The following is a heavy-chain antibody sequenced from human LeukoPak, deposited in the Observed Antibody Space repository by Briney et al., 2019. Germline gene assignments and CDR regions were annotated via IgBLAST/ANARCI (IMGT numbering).Heavy chain of an antibody. CDR2: IYPGDSDT. CDR1: GFTFSDSW. J-gene: IGHJ4*02. D-gene: IGHD3-16*02. CDR3: ARWLPTLRLGELSFRSYFDY. V-gene: IGHV5-51*01. Sequence: GGSLRLSCAASGFTFSDSWMSWVRQAPGKGLEWMGIIYPGDSDTRYSPSFQGQVTISADKSISTAYLQWSSLKASDTAMYYCARWLPTLRLGELSFRSYFDYWGQGTLVTVSS.